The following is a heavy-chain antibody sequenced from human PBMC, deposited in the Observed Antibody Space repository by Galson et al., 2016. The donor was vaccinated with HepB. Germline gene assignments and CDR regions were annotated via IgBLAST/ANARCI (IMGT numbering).Heavy chain of an antibody. J-gene: IGHJ4*02. V-gene: IGHV1-3*01. D-gene: IGHD3-22*01. Sequence: QSGAEVKKPGESLKISCKASGYTFTSYAMNWVRQAPGQRLEWMGWINAGNGNTKYSQNFQGRVTITRDTPASIVYMDGTSLRSEDTAVYYCARDTPLSDSRGYQLTLVYWGQGTQVTVSS. CDR1: GYTFTSYA. CDR2: INAGNGNT. CDR3: ARDTPLSDSRGYQLTLVY.